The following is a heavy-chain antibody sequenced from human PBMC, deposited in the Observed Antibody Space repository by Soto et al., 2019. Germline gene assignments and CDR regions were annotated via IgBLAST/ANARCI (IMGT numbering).Heavy chain of an antibody. V-gene: IGHV6-1*01. D-gene: IGHD2-21*02. CDR3: ARDRGDFSSGTYLFYYDY. CDR1: GDSVSSKVVA. J-gene: IGHJ4*02. Sequence: SQTLSLTCAISGDSVSSKVVAWNSIRQSPTRGLQWLGRTYYRSRWYTDYALSLRSRLIIKADTSKNQFSLQLDSVTPEDTTVYYCARDRGDFSSGTYLFYYDYWGQGTLVTVSS. CDR2: TYYRSRWYT.